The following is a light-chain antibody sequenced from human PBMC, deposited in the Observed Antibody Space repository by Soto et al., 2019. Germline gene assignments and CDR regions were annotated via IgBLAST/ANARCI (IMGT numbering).Light chain of an antibody. Sequence: DLQMTQSPSTLSASVGDRVTISCRASQTISTWLAWYQQKPGKAPNLLIYKASSLESGVPSRFSGSGSGTEFTLTISSLQPDDFATYYCRQYSTFPLTFGGGTKVDIK. CDR3: RQYSTFPLT. CDR2: KAS. CDR1: QTISTW. V-gene: IGKV1-5*03. J-gene: IGKJ4*01.